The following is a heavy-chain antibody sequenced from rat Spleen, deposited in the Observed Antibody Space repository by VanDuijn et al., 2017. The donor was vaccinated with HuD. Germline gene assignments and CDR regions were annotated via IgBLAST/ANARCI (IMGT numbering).Heavy chain of an antibody. CDR3: ARKDYYSSDDY. CDR2: IWGNGDT. J-gene: IGHJ2*01. CDR1: GFSLSSYG. Sequence: QVQLKESGPGLVQPSQTLSLTCIVSGFSLSSYGVIWVRQPPGKGLEWMGVIWGNGDTNYRSAVKSRLRSSRDTAKSQVFLKMNSLQTEDTAMYFCARKDYYSSDDYWGQGVMVTVSS. D-gene: IGHD1-1*01. V-gene: IGHV2-13*01.